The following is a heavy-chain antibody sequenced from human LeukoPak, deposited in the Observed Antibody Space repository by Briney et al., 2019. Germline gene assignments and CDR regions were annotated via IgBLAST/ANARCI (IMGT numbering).Heavy chain of an antibody. CDR2: ISRSGSGDNT. J-gene: IGHJ4*02. D-gene: IGHD2-2*01. V-gene: IGHV3-21*01. CDR1: GFTLSKFD. CDR3: ARDFFHSIVVVPAAIE. Sequence: GGALRLSCAASGFTLSKFDMYWVRQAPGKGLECVSVISRSGSGDNTYYADSVKGRFTISRDNAKNSLYLQMNSLRAEDTAVYYCARDFFHSIVVVPAAIEWGQGTLVTVFS.